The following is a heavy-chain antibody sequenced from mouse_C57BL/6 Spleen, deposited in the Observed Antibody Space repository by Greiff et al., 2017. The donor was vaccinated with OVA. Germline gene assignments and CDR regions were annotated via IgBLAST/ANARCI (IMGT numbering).Heavy chain of an antibody. CDR3: AREYSNYKAY. V-gene: IGHV1-19*01. CDR2: INPYNGGT. D-gene: IGHD2-5*01. CDR1: GYTFTDYY. Sequence: EVQLQQSGPVLVKPGASVKMSCKASGYTFTDYYMNWVKQSHGKSLEWIGVINPYNGGTSYNQKFKGKATLTVDKSSSTAYMELNSLTSEDSAVYYCAREYSNYKAYWGQETLVTVSA. J-gene: IGHJ3*01.